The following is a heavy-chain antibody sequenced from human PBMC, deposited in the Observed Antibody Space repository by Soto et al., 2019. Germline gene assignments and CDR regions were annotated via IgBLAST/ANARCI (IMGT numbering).Heavy chain of an antibody. CDR1: GYIFTRYY. V-gene: IGHV1-46*04. Sequence: QMKLVQSGAEVKEPGASVRISCKASGYIFTRYYMYWVRQAPGQGLEWMGIINPAGGAANYAQKLQDRVTTTGDTSTSTVYMELRSLRSDDTATYYCARDANGYGMDVWGQGTTVTVSS. J-gene: IGHJ6*02. CDR3: ARDANGYGMDV. CDR2: INPAGGAA.